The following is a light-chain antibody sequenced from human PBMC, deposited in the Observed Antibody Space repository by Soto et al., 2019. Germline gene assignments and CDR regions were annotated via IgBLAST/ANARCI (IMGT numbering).Light chain of an antibody. V-gene: IGKV3D-20*02. CDR1: QSVSSSY. CDR2: GAS. J-gene: IGKJ5*01. Sequence: PGYRATLPCRASQSVSSSYLAWYQQKPGQAPRLLIYGASSRATGIPDRFSGSGSGTDFTLSINCLEPEDFAVYYCQQRSKWPITFGQGTRLEI. CDR3: QQRSKWPIT.